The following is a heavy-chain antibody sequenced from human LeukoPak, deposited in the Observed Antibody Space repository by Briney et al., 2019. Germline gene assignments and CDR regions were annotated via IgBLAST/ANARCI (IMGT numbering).Heavy chain of an antibody. CDR3: ARGTSSYYYDSSGYYTPPDY. CDR1: GFNFPPYW. J-gene: IGHJ4*02. CDR2: VSYDGLTT. V-gene: IGHV3-74*01. D-gene: IGHD3-22*01. Sequence: GGSLRLSCAASGFNFPPYWMRWVRQAPGKGLVWVSRVSYDGLTTAYAESVKGRFTISRDNAKNSLYLQMNSLRAEDTAVYYCARGTSSYYYDSSGYYTPPDYWGQGTLATVSS.